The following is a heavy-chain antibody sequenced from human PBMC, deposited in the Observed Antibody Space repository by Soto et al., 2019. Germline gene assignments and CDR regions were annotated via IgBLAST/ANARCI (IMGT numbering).Heavy chain of an antibody. CDR2: VNGDGSST. CDR1: GFTFSSYW. V-gene: IGHV3-74*01. CDR3: ARCGPYSSSEFDY. D-gene: IGHD6-6*01. Sequence: EVQLVESGGGLVQPGGSLRLSCAASGFTFSSYWMHWVRQAPGKGLVWVSRVNGDGSSTSYADSVKGRFTISRDNAKNTLYPPMNSLRVEDTAVYYCARCGPYSSSEFDYWGQGTLITVSS. J-gene: IGHJ4*02.